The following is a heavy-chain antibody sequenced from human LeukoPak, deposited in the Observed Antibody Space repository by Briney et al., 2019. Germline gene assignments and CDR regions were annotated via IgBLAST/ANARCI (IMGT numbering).Heavy chain of an antibody. CDR2: INHSGST. V-gene: IGHV4-34*01. CDR3: ARGLRFDP. Sequence: SETLSLACAVYGGSFSGYYWSWIRQPPGKGLEWIGEINHSGSTNYNPSLKSRVTISVDTSKNQFSLKLSSVTAADTAVYYCARGLRFDPWGQGTLVTVSS. J-gene: IGHJ5*02. D-gene: IGHD3-9*01. CDR1: GGSFSGYY.